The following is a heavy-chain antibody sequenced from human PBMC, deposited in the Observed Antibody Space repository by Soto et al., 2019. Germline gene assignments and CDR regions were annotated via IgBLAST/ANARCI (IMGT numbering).Heavy chain of an antibody. V-gene: IGHV3-33*01. CDR2: IWYDGSNK. CDR3: ARGIARIVVVPAETRYYYMDV. CDR1: GFTFSSYG. J-gene: IGHJ6*03. Sequence: GGSLRLSCAASGFTFSSYGMHWVRQAPGKGLEWVAVIWYDGSNKYYADSVKGRFTISRDNSKNTLYLQMNSLRAEDTAVYYCARGIARIVVVPAETRYYYMDVWGKGTTVTVSS. D-gene: IGHD2-2*01.